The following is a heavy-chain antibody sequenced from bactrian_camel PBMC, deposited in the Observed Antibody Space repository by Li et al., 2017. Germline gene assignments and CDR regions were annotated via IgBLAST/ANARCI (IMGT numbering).Heavy chain of an antibody. CDR2: INSGGDTA. J-gene: IGHJ4*01. Sequence: VQLVESGGGSVQAGGSLRLSCTASGATASGYCMGWFRQAPGKGLEWVSSINSGGDTAYYQDSLKGRFAISQDSSKNTLHLQMNSLKPEDTAMYYCAANPPWSYCPMSLPQTMNYWGQGTQVTVS. V-gene: IGHV3S40*01. CDR1: GATASGYC. CDR3: AANPPWSYCPMSLPQTMNY. D-gene: IGHD1*01.